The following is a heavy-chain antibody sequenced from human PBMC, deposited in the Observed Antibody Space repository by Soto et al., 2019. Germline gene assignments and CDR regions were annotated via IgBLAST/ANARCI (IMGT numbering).Heavy chain of an antibody. CDR1: GYTFTGYF. Sequence: ASVKVSCKASGYTFTGYFMHWVRQAPGQGLEWMGCINPNSGATKYAQKFQGRVTLSRDTSIRTAYMELSGLRSDDTAVYYCARGGGTILAPLPWGQGTLVTVSS. D-gene: IGHD3-3*01. V-gene: IGHV1-2*02. J-gene: IGHJ5*02. CDR2: INPNSGAT. CDR3: ARGGGTILAPLP.